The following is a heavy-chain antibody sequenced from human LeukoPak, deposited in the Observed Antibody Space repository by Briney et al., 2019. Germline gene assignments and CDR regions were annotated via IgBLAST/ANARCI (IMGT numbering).Heavy chain of an antibody. CDR3: AKQGRDMITFGGVTGSFDY. D-gene: IGHD3-16*01. CDR1: GFTFSSYA. V-gene: IGHV3-23*01. Sequence: PGGSLRLSCAASGFTFSSYAMTWVRQAPGKELEGVSAMSGSGGSTYYADSVKGRFTISRDNSKNTLYLQMNSLRAEDTAVYYCAKQGRDMITFGGVTGSFDYWGQGTLVTVSS. J-gene: IGHJ4*02. CDR2: MSGSGGST.